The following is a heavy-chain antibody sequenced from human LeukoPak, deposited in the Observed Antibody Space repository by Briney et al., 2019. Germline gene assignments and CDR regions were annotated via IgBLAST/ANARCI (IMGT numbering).Heavy chain of an antibody. CDR3: ARNNAMDV. Sequence: GSLRLSCAASGFALSSHWMTWVRQVPGRGPEWVANVNRDGSETYYLDSVKGRFTISKDNAKNSLYLQMNSLRAEDTALYHCARNNAMDVWGQGTTVIVSS. J-gene: IGHJ6*02. D-gene: IGHD2-8*01. CDR2: VNRDGSET. V-gene: IGHV3-7*03. CDR1: GFALSSHW.